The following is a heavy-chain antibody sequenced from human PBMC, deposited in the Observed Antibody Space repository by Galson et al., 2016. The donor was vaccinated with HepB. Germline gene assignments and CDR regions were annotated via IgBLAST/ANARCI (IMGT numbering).Heavy chain of an antibody. Sequence: SLRLSCAASGFTFDDYAMHWVRQAPGKGLEWVSGISWNSGSIGYADSVKGRFTISRDNAKNSLYLQMNSLRAEDTALYYCAKDIGYYYDSSGGGNFDQWGQGTLVTVAS. D-gene: IGHD3-22*01. J-gene: IGHJ4*02. CDR2: ISWNSGSI. CDR1: GFTFDDYA. CDR3: AKDIGYYYDSSGGGNFDQ. V-gene: IGHV3-9*01.